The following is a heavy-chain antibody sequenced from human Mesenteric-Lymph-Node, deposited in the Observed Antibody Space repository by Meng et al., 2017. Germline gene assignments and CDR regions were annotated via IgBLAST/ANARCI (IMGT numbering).Heavy chain of an antibody. V-gene: IGHV4-59*08. CDR2: IYYSGSN. Sequence: QVQLHASGQRLVKHSETLSLTCTVSGGSISSYYWSWIRQPPGKGLEWIGHIYYSGSNNYNPSLKSRVTISGDWSKNQFSLNLNSVTAADTALYYCVRQGMTSYSWGYWGQGTLVTVSS. D-gene: IGHD3-9*01. CDR1: GGSISSYY. CDR3: VRQGMTSYSWGY. J-gene: IGHJ4*02.